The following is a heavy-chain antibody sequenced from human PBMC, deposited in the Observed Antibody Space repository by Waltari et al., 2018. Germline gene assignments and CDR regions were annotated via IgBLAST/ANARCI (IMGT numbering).Heavy chain of an antibody. D-gene: IGHD2-2*01. J-gene: IGHJ4*02. Sequence: EVQLVESGGGLVKPGGSLRLSCAATGFTFSTYSMNWVRQAPGKGLEWFSSISSSITNKDYADSTKGRFTISRDNAKNSLFLQMDSLTAEDTAVYYCARGYCSTIDCYYPFDSWGQGTLVTVSS. V-gene: IGHV3-21*02. CDR3: ARGYCSTIDCYYPFDS. CDR2: ISSSITNK. CDR1: GFTFSTYS.